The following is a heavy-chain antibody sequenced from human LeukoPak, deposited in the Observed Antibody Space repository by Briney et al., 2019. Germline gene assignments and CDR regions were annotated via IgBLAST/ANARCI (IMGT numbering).Heavy chain of an antibody. CDR1: GFTFSDYY. V-gene: IGHV3-11*04. CDR3: GEEVTGPTTYFDD. Sequence: PGGSLRLSCAASGFTFSDYYMSWIRQAPGRGLEWVSYISSSGSTIYYADSVKGRFTISRDNAKDSLYLQMNSLRAEDTAVYYCGEEVTGPTTYFDDWGREPLSPSPQ. J-gene: IGHJ4*02. CDR2: ISSSGSTI. D-gene: IGHD1-7*01.